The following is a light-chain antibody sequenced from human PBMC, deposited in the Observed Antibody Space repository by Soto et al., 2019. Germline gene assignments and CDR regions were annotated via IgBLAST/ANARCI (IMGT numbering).Light chain of an antibody. V-gene: IGLV1-47*01. J-gene: IGLJ2*01. CDR2: RNN. CDR1: SSNIGSNY. Sequence: QSVLTQPPSASGTPGQRVTISCSGSSSNIGSNYVYWYQQLPGTAPKLLLYRNNQRPSGVPDRFSGSKSGTSASLAISGLRSEDAADYYCAAWDDSLSGPVFGGGTKVTVL. CDR3: AAWDDSLSGPV.